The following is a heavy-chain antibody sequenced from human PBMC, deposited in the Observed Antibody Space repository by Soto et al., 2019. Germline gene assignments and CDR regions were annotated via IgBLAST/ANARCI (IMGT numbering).Heavy chain of an antibody. V-gene: IGHV3-23*01. CDR2: ISGSGGST. CDR3: ATGVPPAAKWGYYPYGIEV. J-gene: IGHJ6*01. CDR1: GFTFSSYA. D-gene: IGHD2-2*01. Sequence: PGGSLRLSCAASGFTFSSYAMIWVRQAPGKRLECVSAISGSGGSTYYADSVKCRFTISRDNSKNTLYLQMNSLRAEDTAVYYCATGVPPAAKWGYYPYGIEVWGQGTTVTVFS.